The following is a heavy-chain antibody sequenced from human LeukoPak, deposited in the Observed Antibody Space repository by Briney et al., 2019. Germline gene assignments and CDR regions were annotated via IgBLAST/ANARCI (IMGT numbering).Heavy chain of an antibody. CDR2: IYSGGNT. J-gene: IGHJ4*02. V-gene: IGHV3-53*01. CDR1: EFIVVGNY. Sequence: GGSLRLSCVASEFIVVGNYMSWVRQAPGKGLEWVSVIYSGGNTDYADSVKGRFIISRDNSKNTLYLQMHSLRAEDTAVYYCAKPRYFDWLLSPSYFDYWGQGTLVTVSS. D-gene: IGHD3-9*01. CDR3: AKPRYFDWLLSPSYFDY.